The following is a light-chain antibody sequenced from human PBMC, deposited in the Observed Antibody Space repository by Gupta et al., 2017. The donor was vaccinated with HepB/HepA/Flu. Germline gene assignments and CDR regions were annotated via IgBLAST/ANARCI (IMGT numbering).Light chain of an antibody. CDR1: SSNIGNNY. Sequence: QSVLTQPPSVPAAPGQKVTISCSGSSSNIGNNYVSWYQQLPGTAPKPLIYENNKRPSAIPDRFSGSKSGTSATLGITGLQTGDEADDYCGTWDSSLSAGDVVFGGGTKLTVL. J-gene: IGLJ2*01. CDR2: ENN. CDR3: GTWDSSLSAGDVV. V-gene: IGLV1-51*02.